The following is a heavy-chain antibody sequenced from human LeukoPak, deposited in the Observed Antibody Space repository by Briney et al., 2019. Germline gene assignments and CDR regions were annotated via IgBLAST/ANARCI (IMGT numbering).Heavy chain of an antibody. CDR3: ARGAAGSLFDY. CDR1: GGSISSGGYY. J-gene: IGHJ4*02. D-gene: IGHD6-13*01. V-gene: IGHV4-30-2*01. CDR2: IYHSGST. Sequence: SETLSLTCTVSGGSISSGGYYWSWIRQPPGKGLEWIGYIYHSGSTYYNPSLKSRVTISVDRSKNQFSLKLSSVTAADTAVYYCARGAAGSLFDYWGQGTLVTVSS.